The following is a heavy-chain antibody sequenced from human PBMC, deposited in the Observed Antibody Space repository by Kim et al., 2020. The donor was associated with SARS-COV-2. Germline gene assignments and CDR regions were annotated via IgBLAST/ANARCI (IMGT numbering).Heavy chain of an antibody. Sequence: GGSLRLSCSGSGFDFSDFAIHWIRRAPGKGLEYVSVTSRSGDGTFYSDSVEGRFTVSRDNSKKTLYLHMNRLTFEDTSAYYCVRYGRNYGAVHWGQGTLVFVPS. J-gene: IGHJ4*02. CDR1: GFDFSDFA. CDR2: TSRSGDGT. CDR3: VRYGRNYGAVH. D-gene: IGHD3-10*01. V-gene: IGHV3-64D*06.